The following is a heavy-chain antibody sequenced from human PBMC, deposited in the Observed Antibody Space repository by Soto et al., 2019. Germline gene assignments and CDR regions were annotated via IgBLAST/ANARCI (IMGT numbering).Heavy chain of an antibody. CDR1: GDSVSSNSAA. CDR3: AREAPYSSSWFDAFDI. Sequence: SETLSLTCAISGDSVSSNSAAWNWIRQSPSRGLEWLGRTYYRSKWYNDYAVSVKSRITINPDTSKNQFSLQLNSVTPEDTAVYYCAREAPYSSSWFDAFDIWGQGTMVTVSS. J-gene: IGHJ3*02. D-gene: IGHD6-13*01. CDR2: TYYRSKWYN. V-gene: IGHV6-1*01.